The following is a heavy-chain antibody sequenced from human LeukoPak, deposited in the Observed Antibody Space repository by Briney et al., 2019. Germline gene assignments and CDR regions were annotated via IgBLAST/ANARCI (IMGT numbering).Heavy chain of an antibody. Sequence: GGSLRLSCAASGFTFDDYAMHWVRHAPGKGLEWVSGISWNSGSIGYADSVKGRFTISRDNAKNSLYLQMNSLRAEDTALYYCAKTYYYDSSGYLDWGQGTLVTVSS. CDR3: AKTYYYDSSGYLD. CDR1: GFTFDDYA. J-gene: IGHJ4*02. CDR2: ISWNSGSI. V-gene: IGHV3-9*01. D-gene: IGHD3-22*01.